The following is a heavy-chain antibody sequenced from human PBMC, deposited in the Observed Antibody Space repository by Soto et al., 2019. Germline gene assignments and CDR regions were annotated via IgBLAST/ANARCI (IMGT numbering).Heavy chain of an antibody. J-gene: IGHJ6*03. D-gene: IGHD6-19*01. CDR3: ARDVRGWSDYYYYYMAV. V-gene: IGHV4-59*01. Sequence: SETLSLTCTVSGGSISSYYWSWIRQPPGKGLEWIGYIYYSGSTNYNPSLKSRVTISVDTSKNQFSLKLSSVTAADTAVYYCARDVRGWSDYYYYYMAVWGKGTTVTVSS. CDR2: IYYSGST. CDR1: GGSISSYY.